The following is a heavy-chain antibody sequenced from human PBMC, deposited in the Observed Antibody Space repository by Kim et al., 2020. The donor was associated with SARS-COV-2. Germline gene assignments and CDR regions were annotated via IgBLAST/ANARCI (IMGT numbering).Heavy chain of an antibody. D-gene: IGHD3-10*01. V-gene: IGHV1-3*01. Sequence: ASVKVSCKASGYTFTSYAMHWVRQAPGQRLEWMGWINAGNGNTKYSQKFQGRVTITRDTSASTAYMELSSLRSEDTAVYYCARGAYYYGSGSYQVPSHFDYWGQGTLVTVSS. CDR1: GYTFTSYA. CDR3: ARGAYYYGSGSYQVPSHFDY. CDR2: INAGNGNT. J-gene: IGHJ4*02.